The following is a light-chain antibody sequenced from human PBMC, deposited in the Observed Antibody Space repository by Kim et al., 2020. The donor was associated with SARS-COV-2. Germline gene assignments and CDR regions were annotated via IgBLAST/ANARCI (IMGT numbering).Light chain of an antibody. Sequence: KTATFSCPRSSGSIASNCVEWYQQRPGSAPTTVIYEDNQRPSGVPGRFSGSIDRASNSASLTISGLKTEDEADYFCQSYDSSNHWVFGGGTQLTVL. CDR2: EDN. V-gene: IGLV6-57*03. J-gene: IGLJ3*02. CDR3: QSYDSSNHWV. CDR1: SGSIASNC.